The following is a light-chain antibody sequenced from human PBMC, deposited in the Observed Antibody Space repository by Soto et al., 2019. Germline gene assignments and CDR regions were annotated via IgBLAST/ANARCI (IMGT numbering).Light chain of an antibody. V-gene: IGKV3-20*01. CDR3: QQYGASPKT. J-gene: IGKJ2*01. Sequence: EIVLTQSPGTLSLSPGERATLSCRASQNVSNNYLAWYRQKPGQAPRLLMYGASTRATAIPDRFSGSGSGTDFTLTISRLEPEDFAVYYCQQYGASPKTFGQGTKLEIK. CDR1: QNVSNNY. CDR2: GAS.